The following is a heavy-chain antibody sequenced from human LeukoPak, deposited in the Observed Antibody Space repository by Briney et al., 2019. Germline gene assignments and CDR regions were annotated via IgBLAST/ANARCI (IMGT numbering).Heavy chain of an antibody. CDR1: GGSFSGYY. Sequence: SETLSLTCAVYGGSFSGYYWSWIRQPPGKGLEWIGEINHSGSTNYNPSLKSRVTISVDTSKNQFSLKLSSVTAADTAVYYCARPGDYVQAFDIWGQGTMVTVSS. J-gene: IGHJ3*02. D-gene: IGHD4-17*01. V-gene: IGHV4-34*01. CDR2: INHSGST. CDR3: ARPGDYVQAFDI.